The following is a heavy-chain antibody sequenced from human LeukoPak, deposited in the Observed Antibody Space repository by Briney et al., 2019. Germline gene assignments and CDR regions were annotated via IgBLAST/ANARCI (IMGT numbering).Heavy chain of an antibody. Sequence: GGSLRLSCAASGFKFDDYGMSWVRQVPGKGLEWVSGINWNGGSRGYADSVKGRFTISRDNAKNSVYLQMNSLRSEDTAFYHCARDRCSSTSRYNTPNWFDPWGQGTLVTVSS. V-gene: IGHV3-20*01. D-gene: IGHD2-2*02. J-gene: IGHJ5*02. CDR1: GFKFDDYG. CDR2: INWNGGSR. CDR3: ARDRCSSTSRYNTPNWFDP.